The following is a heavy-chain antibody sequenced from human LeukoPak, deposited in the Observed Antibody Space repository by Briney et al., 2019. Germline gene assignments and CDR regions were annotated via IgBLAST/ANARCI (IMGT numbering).Heavy chain of an antibody. V-gene: IGHV4-38-2*01. CDR2: IYHTWNT. CDR3: ARINMVVPAVPPRSNWFDP. CDR1: GYSISSGYY. J-gene: IGHJ5*02. Sequence: KPSETLSLTCGVSGYSISSGYYWGWIRQPPGKGLEWIGSIYHTWNTYYNPSLKSRVTISVDTSKDQFSLKLSSVTAADTAVYYCARINMVVPAVPPRSNWFDPWGQGTLVTVSS. D-gene: IGHD2-2*01.